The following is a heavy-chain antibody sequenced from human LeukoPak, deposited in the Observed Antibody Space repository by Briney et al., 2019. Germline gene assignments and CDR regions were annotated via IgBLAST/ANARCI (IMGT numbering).Heavy chain of an antibody. D-gene: IGHD7-27*01. CDR2: IYSGGTT. V-gene: IGHV3-53*01. J-gene: IGHJ3*01. Sequence: GGSLRLSCAASGFTVSSNYMSWVRQAPGKGLEWVSVIYSGGTTNYADSVKGRFTISRDNSKNTLFLQMNSLRAEDTAVYYCARDITGAAGAFDVWGQGTMVTVSS. CDR3: ARDITGAAGAFDV. CDR1: GFTVSSNY.